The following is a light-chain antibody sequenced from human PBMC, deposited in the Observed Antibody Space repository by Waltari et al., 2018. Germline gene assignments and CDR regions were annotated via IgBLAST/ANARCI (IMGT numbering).Light chain of an antibody. J-gene: IGKJ4*01. CDR1: QSVSSY. V-gene: IGKV3-11*01. CDR3: QQRANWPLT. CDR2: DAS. Sequence: EIVLTQSPATLSLSPGERATLSCRASQSVSSYLGWYQQKPGQAPRLLIYDASNRATCITAMFIVSGSGTDFTLTISRLEFEDYAVYYCQQRANWPLTFGGGTKVEIK.